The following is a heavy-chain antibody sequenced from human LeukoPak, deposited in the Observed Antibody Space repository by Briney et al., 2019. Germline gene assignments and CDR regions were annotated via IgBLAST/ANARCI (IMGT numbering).Heavy chain of an antibody. CDR2: IYYSGST. J-gene: IGHJ6*02. Sequence: SQTLSLTCTASGGSISCGDYYWSWIRQPRGKGLEWIGYIYYSGSTYYNPSLKSRVTISVDTSKNQFSLKLSSVTAADTAVYYCARESGGGDPMGMDVWGQGTTVTVSS. V-gene: IGHV4-30-4*01. CDR3: ARESGGGDPMGMDV. CDR1: GGSISCGDYY. D-gene: IGHD4-17*01.